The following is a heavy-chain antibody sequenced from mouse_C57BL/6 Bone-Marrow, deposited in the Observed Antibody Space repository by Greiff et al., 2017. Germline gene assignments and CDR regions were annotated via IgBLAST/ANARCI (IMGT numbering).Heavy chain of an antibody. J-gene: IGHJ3*01. V-gene: IGHV5-9-1*02. CDR2: ISSGGDYI. CDR3: TREGRDSSGYGFAY. CDR1: GFTFSSYA. D-gene: IGHD3-2*02. Sequence: EVQGVESGEGLVKPGGSLKLSCAASGFTFSSYAMSWVRQTPEKRLEWVAYISSGGDYIYYADTVKGRFTISRDNARNTLYLQMSSLKSEDTAMYYCTREGRDSSGYGFAYWGQGTLVTVSA.